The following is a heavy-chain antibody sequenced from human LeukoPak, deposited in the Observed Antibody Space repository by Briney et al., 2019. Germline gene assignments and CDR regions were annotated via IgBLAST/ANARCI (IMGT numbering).Heavy chain of an antibody. CDR3: AKAQGYYDSSGYYFSFDY. CDR2: IRYDGSNK. D-gene: IGHD3-22*01. V-gene: IGHV3-30*02. CDR1: GFTFSSYG. J-gene: IGHJ4*02. Sequence: GGSLRLSCAASGFTFSSYGMHWVRQAPGKGLEWVAFIRYDGSNKYYADSVKGRFTIYRDNSKNTLYLQMNSLRAEDTAVYYCAKAQGYYDSSGYYFSFDYWGQGTLVTVSS.